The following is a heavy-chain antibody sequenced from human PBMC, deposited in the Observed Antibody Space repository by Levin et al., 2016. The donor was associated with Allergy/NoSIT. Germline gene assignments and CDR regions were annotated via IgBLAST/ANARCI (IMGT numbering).Heavy chain of an antibody. J-gene: IGHJ4*02. CDR1: GYTFTGYY. CDR3: ASNIYYDFWSGPPGW. Sequence: ASVKVSCKASGYTFTGYYMHWVRQAPGQGLEWMGWINPNSGGTNYAQKFQGRVTITADKSTSTAYMELSSLRSEDTAVYYCASNIYYDFWSGPPGWWGQGTLVTVSS. D-gene: IGHD3-3*01. V-gene: IGHV1-2*02. CDR2: INPNSGGT.